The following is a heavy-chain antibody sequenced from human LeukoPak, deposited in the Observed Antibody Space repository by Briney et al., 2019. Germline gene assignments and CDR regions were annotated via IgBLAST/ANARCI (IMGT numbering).Heavy chain of an antibody. CDR2: MNPNSGNT. J-gene: IGHJ3*02. CDR3: ARGRVSNTMIVVVIKGRRAFDI. CDR1: GYTFINFG. V-gene: IGHV1-8*02. Sequence: GASVKVSCKASGYTFINFGISWVRQATGQGLEWMGWMNPNSGNTGYAQKFQGRVTMTRNTSISTAYMELSSLRSEDTAVYYCARGRVSNTMIVVVIKGRRAFDIWGQGTMVTVSS. D-gene: IGHD3-22*01.